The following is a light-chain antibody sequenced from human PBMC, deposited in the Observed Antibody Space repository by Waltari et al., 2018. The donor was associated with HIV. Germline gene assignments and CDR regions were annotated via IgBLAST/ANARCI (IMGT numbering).Light chain of an antibody. J-gene: IGKJ4*01. Sequence: EIVMTQSPATLSVSPGERATLSCRASQSVGSDLAWYQQKPGQAPRLVIYGASTMATGIPARFSGSGSGTEFTLTISSLQSADFAVYYCQQYGSLSTFGGGTKVEIK. CDR2: GAS. V-gene: IGKV3-15*01. CDR1: QSVGSD. CDR3: QQYGSLST.